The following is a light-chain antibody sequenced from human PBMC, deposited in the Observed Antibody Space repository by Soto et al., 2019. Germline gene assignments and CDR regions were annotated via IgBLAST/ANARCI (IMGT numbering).Light chain of an antibody. V-gene: IGKV3-20*01. CDR2: GAS. J-gene: IGKJ1*01. CDR3: QQYGSSTWT. Sequence: EIVLTQSPGTLSLSPGERATLSCRASQSVSSSYLAWYQQKPGQAPRLLIYGASSRATGIPDRSSGSGSGTDFTLTISSLEPEDFAVYYCQQYGSSTWTFGQGTKVEIK. CDR1: QSVSSSY.